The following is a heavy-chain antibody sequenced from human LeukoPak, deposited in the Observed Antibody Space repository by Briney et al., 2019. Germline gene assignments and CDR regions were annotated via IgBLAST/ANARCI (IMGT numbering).Heavy chain of an antibody. V-gene: IGHV4-39*01. CDR1: GGSINSYY. CDR2: IYYSGST. Sequence: SETLSLTCTVSGGSINSYYWGWIRQPPGKGLEWIGSIYYSGSTYYNPSLKSRVTISVDTSKNQFSLKLSSVTAADTAVYYCARLTMIVVVFDYWGQGTLVTVSS. CDR3: ARLTMIVVVFDY. D-gene: IGHD3-22*01. J-gene: IGHJ4*02.